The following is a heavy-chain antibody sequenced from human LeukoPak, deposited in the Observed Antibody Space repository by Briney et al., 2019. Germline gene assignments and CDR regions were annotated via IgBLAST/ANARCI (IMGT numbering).Heavy chain of an antibody. J-gene: IGHJ4*02. D-gene: IGHD6-13*01. Sequence: GSLRLSCAASGFTFSSYSMNWVRQAPGKGLEWVSSISSSSYIYYASSVKGRFTISRDNAKNSLYLQMNSLRAEDTAVYYCARDGIAAADYWGQGTLVTVSS. V-gene: IGHV3-21*01. CDR3: ARDGIAAADY. CDR2: ISSSSYI. CDR1: GFTFSSYS.